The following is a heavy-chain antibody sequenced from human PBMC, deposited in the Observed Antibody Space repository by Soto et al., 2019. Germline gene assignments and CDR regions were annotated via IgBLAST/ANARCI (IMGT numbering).Heavy chain of an antibody. Sequence: EVQLLESGGGLVQPGGSLRLSCAASGFTFSSYAMSWVRQAPGKGLEWVSAISGSGGSTYYADSVKGRFTISRDNSKNTLYLQMNSLRAEDTAVYYCAKSHELYDILTGPNDSFDYWGQGTLVTVSS. CDR1: GFTFSSYA. CDR3: AKSHELYDILTGPNDSFDY. J-gene: IGHJ4*02. D-gene: IGHD3-9*01. CDR2: ISGSGGST. V-gene: IGHV3-23*01.